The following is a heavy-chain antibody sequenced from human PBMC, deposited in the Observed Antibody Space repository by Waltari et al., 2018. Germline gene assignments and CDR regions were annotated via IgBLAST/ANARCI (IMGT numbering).Heavy chain of an antibody. CDR2: IYSDGIT. Sequence: VQLQESGPGLVQPSQTLSLICSVSGDSINSRAYYWTWIRQPAGKGLEWIGYIYSDGITNYNPSLIGRLTMALDTSKTQFSLKLSVMTAADTAVYYCARGELGLRRFDYWGRGALVTVSS. V-gene: IGHV4-61*09. CDR3: ARGELGLRRFDY. CDR1: GDSINSRAYY. D-gene: IGHD7-27*01. J-gene: IGHJ4*02.